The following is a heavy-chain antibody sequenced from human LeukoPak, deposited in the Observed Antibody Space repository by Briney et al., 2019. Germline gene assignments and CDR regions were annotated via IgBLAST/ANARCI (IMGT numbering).Heavy chain of an antibody. D-gene: IGHD4-17*01. V-gene: IGHV1-46*01. J-gene: IGHJ1*01. Sequence: GASVKVSCKASGYTFTSYYIHWVRQAPGQGLEWMGIINPSGGSTSYAQKFQGRVTMTRDTSTSTVYMELSSLRSEDTAMYYCAXXXXXXXVRLGAEYFQHWGQGTLVTVSS. CDR3: AXXXXXXXVRLGAEYFQH. CDR1: GYTFTSYY. CDR2: INPSGGST.